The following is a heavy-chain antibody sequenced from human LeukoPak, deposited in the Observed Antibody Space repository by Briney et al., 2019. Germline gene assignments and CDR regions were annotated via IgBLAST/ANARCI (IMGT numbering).Heavy chain of an antibody. J-gene: IGHJ4*02. CDR2: IKEDGSDK. V-gene: IGHV3-7*01. CDR1: GFTLSRYW. Sequence: PGGSLRLSCAASGFTLSRYWMSWVRQARGKGLEWVANIKEDGSDKYYVASVEGRFTISRDNAKNLLYLQMNSLRVEDTAVYYCARYSWTETTWLWGQGTLVTVSS. D-gene: IGHD4-17*01. CDR3: ARYSWTETTWL.